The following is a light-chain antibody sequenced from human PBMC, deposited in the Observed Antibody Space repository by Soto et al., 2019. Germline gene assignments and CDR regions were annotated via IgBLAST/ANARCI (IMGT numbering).Light chain of an antibody. Sequence: EIVMTQSPATLSVSPGERATLSCRASQSVSSNLAWYQQKPGQAPRLLIYGASTRATGIPARFSGSGSGTEFTLTISSLQYEDFAVYYCQQYNNLPRTFGQVTKVEIK. CDR3: QQYNNLPRT. J-gene: IGKJ1*01. V-gene: IGKV3-15*01. CDR2: GAS. CDR1: QSVSSN.